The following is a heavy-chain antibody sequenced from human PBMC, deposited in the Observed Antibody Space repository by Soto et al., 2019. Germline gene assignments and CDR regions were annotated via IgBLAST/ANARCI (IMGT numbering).Heavy chain of an antibody. Sequence: EVQLVESGGGLVQPGGSLRLSCAASGFTFSTYGMNWVRQAPGKGLEWVSYISTTSITIYYADSVKGRFTISRDNAKNSVYLQMNYLGAEDAVLYGCASHYGSWTYYGDYWGQGTLVTVSS. V-gene: IGHV3-48*01. J-gene: IGHJ4*02. CDR3: ASHYGSWTYYGDY. CDR1: GFTFSTYG. CDR2: ISTTSITI. D-gene: IGHD3-10*01.